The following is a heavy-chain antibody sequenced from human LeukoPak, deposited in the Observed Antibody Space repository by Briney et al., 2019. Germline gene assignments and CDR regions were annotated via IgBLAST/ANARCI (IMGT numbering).Heavy chain of an antibody. CDR3: AREPYRRAPNYYYYGMDV. CDR2: IWYDGSNK. D-gene: IGHD1-14*01. Sequence: GSLRLSCAASGFTFSSYGMHWVRQAPGKGLEWVAVIWYDGSNKYYADSVKGRFTISRDNSKNTLYLQMNSLRAEDTAVYYCAREPYRRAPNYYYYGMDVWGQGTTVTVSS. J-gene: IGHJ6*02. V-gene: IGHV3-33*01. CDR1: GFTFSSYG.